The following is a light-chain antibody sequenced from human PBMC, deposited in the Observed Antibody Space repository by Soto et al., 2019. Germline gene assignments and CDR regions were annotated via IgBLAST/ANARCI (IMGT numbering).Light chain of an antibody. CDR3: QQYNNWPIT. Sequence: EIVMTQSPGTVSVFPGETVTLSCRASQSVSGYLDWFHQKPGQAPRLLIYGASTRATGVPARFSGSGSGTEFTLTISSLQSEDFEVYYCQQYNNWPITFGQGTRLEIK. V-gene: IGKV3-15*01. J-gene: IGKJ5*01. CDR1: QSVSGY. CDR2: GAS.